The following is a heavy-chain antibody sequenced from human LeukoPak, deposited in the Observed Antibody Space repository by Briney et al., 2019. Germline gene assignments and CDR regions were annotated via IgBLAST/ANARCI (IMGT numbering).Heavy chain of an antibody. Sequence: GGTLRLSCAASGFIFSNHGMNWVRQAPGKGLEWVSGISPRGDITYYTDSVKGRFTVSRDNFKNTVHLQVNSLRPEDTAVYFCAKDDAWIRFASWGQGILVTVSS. J-gene: IGHJ5*01. V-gene: IGHV3-23*01. CDR2: ISPRGDIT. CDR1: GFIFSNHG. D-gene: IGHD5-12*01. CDR3: AKDDAWIRFAS.